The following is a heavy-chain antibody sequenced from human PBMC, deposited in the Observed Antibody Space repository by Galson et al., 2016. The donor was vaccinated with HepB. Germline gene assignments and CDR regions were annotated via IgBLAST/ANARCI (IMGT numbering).Heavy chain of an antibody. CDR1: SGSVSSSAYY. Sequence: SETLSLTCTVSSGSVSSSAYYWTWIRQPPGKGLELIGYIYSGGASNYNPSLKSRVTISLDRSKNQFSVKLRSVTAADTAVYYCASGFCSTGSCPAEYFQHWGQGTLVTVSS. J-gene: IGHJ1*01. D-gene: IGHD2-15*01. CDR2: IYSGGAS. V-gene: IGHV4-61*08. CDR3: ASGFCSTGSCPAEYFQH.